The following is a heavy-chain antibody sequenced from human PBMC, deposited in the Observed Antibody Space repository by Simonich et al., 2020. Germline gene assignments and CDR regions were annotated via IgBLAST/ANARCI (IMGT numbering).Heavy chain of an antibody. J-gene: IGHJ1*01. D-gene: IGHD6-13*01. V-gene: IGHV4-34*01. CDR1: GGSFSGYY. CDR2: INHSEST. CDR3: ARGLRVAAAGTAFQH. Sequence: QVQLQQWGAGLLKPSETLSLTCAVYGGSFSGYYWSWIRHPPGKGLGGLGEINHSESTNYHPSLKSLGTISVDTSKNQFSLKLSSVTAADTAVYYCARGLRVAAAGTAFQHWGQGTLVTVSS.